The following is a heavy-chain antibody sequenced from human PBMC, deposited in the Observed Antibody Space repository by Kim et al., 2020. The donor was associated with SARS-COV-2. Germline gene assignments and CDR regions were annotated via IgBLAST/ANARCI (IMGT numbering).Heavy chain of an antibody. D-gene: IGHD3-22*01. Sequence: NSHPSLKSRVAISVDTSKHPFSLKRSAVTAADTAVYYCARLISTSGGYFDYWGQGTLVTVSS. V-gene: IGHV4-59*08. CDR3: ARLISTSGGYFDY. J-gene: IGHJ4*02.